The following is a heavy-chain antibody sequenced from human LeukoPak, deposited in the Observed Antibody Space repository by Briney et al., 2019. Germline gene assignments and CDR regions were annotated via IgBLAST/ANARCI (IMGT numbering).Heavy chain of an antibody. CDR1: GYTFTNYA. Sequence: GASVKVSCKASGYTFTNYATHWVRLAPGQSLEWMGWINAGNGNTKYSQKSQDRVTMTSDTSANIAYMELSSLGSEDTAVYYCARVISDCAAINCFKGYFDYWGQGTPVTVSS. V-gene: IGHV1-3*01. CDR3: ARVISDCAAINCFKGYFDY. D-gene: IGHD5/OR15-5a*01. CDR2: INAGNGNT. J-gene: IGHJ4*01.